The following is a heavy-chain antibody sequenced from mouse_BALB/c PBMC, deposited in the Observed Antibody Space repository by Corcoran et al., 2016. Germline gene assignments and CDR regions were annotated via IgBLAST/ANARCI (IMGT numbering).Heavy chain of an antibody. D-gene: IGHD1-1*01. Sequence: EVQLQQSGPELVKPGASVKISCKASGYSFTAYYMHWVKQSHVKSLEWIGRINPYNGATSYNQNFKDKASLTVDKSSSTAYMELHSLTSEDSAVYYCARGALLRNFDHWGQGTTLTVSS. CDR3: ARGALLRNFDH. J-gene: IGHJ2*01. CDR1: GYSFTAYY. V-gene: IGHV1-26*01. CDR2: INPYNGAT.